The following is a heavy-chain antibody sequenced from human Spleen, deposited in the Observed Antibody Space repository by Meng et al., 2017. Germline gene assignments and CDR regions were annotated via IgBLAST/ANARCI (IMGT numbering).Heavy chain of an antibody. CDR1: GASISSIDW. D-gene: IGHD6-19*01. V-gene: IGHV4/OR15-8*02. CDR3: ASWIYSCGWQ. CDR2: IYHGGDT. Sequence: QVQLQESGPGRVKPSGALSLTCVVAGASISSIDWWGWGRQPPGKGLEWIGEIYHGGDTNYNPSPKSRVTITIDRSKNQFSLKLSSVTAADTAVYYCASWIYSCGWQWGQGTLVTVSS. J-gene: IGHJ4*02.